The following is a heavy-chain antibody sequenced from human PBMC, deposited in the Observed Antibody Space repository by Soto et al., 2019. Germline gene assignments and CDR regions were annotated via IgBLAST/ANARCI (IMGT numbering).Heavy chain of an antibody. J-gene: IGHJ3*02. Sequence: PGGSLRVSCAASGFIFSSYGMHWVRQAPGKGLEWVAVIWYDGSNKYYADSVKGRFTISRDNSKNTPYLQMNSLRAEDTAVYYCAKTYDYSNRNCGHGSLDAFDIWGQGTMVTVSS. CDR3: AKTYDYSNRNCGHGSLDAFDI. CDR1: GFIFSSYG. CDR2: IWYDGSNK. V-gene: IGHV3-33*06. D-gene: IGHD4-4*01.